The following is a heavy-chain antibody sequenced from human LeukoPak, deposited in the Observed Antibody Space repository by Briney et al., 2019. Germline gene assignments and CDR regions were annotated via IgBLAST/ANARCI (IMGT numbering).Heavy chain of an antibody. D-gene: IGHD5-24*01. CDR3: AQKPAQKNYFDP. V-gene: IGHV2-5*02. Sequence: SGRTLVNPTQTLTLTCTFSGFSLSTGQLAVGWIRQPPGKALEFLALTYWGDDKRFSPSLKSGLTITTDTSKNQVVLTMTNMDPVDTATYYCAQKPAQKNYFDPWGQVTLVTVSS. J-gene: IGHJ5*02. CDR2: TYWGDDK. CDR1: GFSLSTGQLA.